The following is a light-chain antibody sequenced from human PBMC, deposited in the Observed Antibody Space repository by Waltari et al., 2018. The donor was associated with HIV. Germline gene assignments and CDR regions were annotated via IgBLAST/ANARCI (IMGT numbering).Light chain of an antibody. CDR1: QSPSNF. Sequence: DIQMTQSPSFLSASVGDRVTITCRASQSPSNFLAWYQQKPGEAPKLLIYTASVLESGVPSRFSGSGSGTEFTLTISSLQPDDFATYYCQQYYSPLTFGGGTKVEIK. CDR3: QQYYSPLT. CDR2: TAS. J-gene: IGKJ4*01. V-gene: IGKV1-5*03.